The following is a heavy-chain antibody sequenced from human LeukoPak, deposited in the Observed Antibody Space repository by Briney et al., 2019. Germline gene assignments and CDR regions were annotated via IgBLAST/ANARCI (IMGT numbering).Heavy chain of an antibody. J-gene: IGHJ4*02. CDR2: IYSGGNT. Sequence: GGSLRLSFAASGFTVRSNYMSWVRQAPGKGLEWVSVIYSGGNTYYADSVKGRFTVSRDNSKNTLYLQMNSLRAEDTAVYYCVRDWDYYGSGGDYWGQGTLVTVSS. CDR3: VRDWDYYGSGGDY. CDR1: GFTVRSNY. V-gene: IGHV3-53*01. D-gene: IGHD3-10*01.